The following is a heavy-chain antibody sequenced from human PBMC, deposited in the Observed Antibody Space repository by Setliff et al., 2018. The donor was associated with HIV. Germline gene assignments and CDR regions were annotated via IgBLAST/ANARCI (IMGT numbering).Heavy chain of an antibody. V-gene: IGHV5-51*01. D-gene: IGHD3-3*02. CDR2: IYPQDSDT. J-gene: IGHJ3*01. Sequence: GESLKISCKASGFTFTDYWIGWVRQMPGRGLEWVAIIYPQDSDTRYSPSFEGHVTISADTSRYTAYLQWRALRASDTAIYYCARHRIDISLLVVQDPGPFDLWGRGTMVTVS. CDR1: GFTFTDYW. CDR3: ARHRIDISLLVVQDPGPFDL.